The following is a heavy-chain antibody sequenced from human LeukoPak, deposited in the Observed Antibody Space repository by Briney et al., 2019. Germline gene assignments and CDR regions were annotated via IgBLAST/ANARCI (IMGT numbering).Heavy chain of an antibody. J-gene: IGHJ5*02. CDR2: INHSGST. D-gene: IGHD3-3*01. CDR1: GGSFSGYY. CDR3: ARDCQRYDYDFWSGYLNWFDP. V-gene: IGHV4-34*01. Sequence: DPSETLSLTCAVYGGSFSGYYWSWIRQPPGKGLEWIGEINHSGSTNYNPSLKSRVTISVDTSKNQFSLKLSSVTAADTAVYYCARDCQRYDYDFWSGYLNWFDPWGQGTLVTVSS.